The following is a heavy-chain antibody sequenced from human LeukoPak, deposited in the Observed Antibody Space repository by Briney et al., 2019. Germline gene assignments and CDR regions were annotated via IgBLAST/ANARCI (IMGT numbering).Heavy chain of an antibody. CDR3: ARDYGFGESTYFDY. Sequence: SVKVSCKASGGTFSSYAISWLRQAPGQGPEWMGGIIPIFCTANYAQKFQGRVTITTDESTSTAYMEMSSLRSEDTAVYYCARDYGFGESTYFDYWGQGTLVTVSS. J-gene: IGHJ4*02. CDR1: GGTFSSYA. CDR2: IIPIFCTA. D-gene: IGHD3-10*01. V-gene: IGHV1-69*05.